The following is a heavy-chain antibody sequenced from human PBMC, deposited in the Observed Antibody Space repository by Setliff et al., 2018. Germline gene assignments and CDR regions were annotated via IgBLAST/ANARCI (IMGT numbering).Heavy chain of an antibody. CDR2: IIPIIGEP. V-gene: IGHV1-69*13. Sequence: SVKVSCKASGGTFNTYGLSWVRQAPGQGLEWMGGIIPIIGEPNYAQKFQGRVTITADESTSTAYIELRSLKSEDTAVYYCAREALQRAGLYFFDIWGQGMLVTVSS. D-gene: IGHD3-10*01. CDR1: GGTFNTYG. CDR3: AREALQRAGLYFFDI. J-gene: IGHJ4*02.